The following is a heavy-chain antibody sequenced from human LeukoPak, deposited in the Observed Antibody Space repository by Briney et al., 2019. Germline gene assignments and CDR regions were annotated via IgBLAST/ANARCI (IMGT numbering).Heavy chain of an antibody. V-gene: IGHV4-34*01. Sequence: SGTLSLTCAGYGGSFSGYYWGWIRQSPGTGLEGIGEINHSVSTNYNPSIKSRVTISVDTSTNQFSLKLSSVTAADTAVYYCARESGGSYYRYFDYWGQGTLVTVSS. CDR2: INHSVST. CDR1: GGSFSGYY. CDR3: ARESGGSYYRYFDY. D-gene: IGHD1-26*01. J-gene: IGHJ4*02.